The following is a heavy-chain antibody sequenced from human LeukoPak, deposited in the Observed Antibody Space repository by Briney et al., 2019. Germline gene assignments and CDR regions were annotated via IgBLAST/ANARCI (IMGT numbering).Heavy chain of an antibody. CDR1: GGSISSSSAY. CDR3: VSPRGFSYGYFDY. V-gene: IGHV4-39*01. Sequence: SETLSLTCTVSGGSISSSSAYWGWIRQPPGKGLEWIGSIYYSKNTYYNPSLKSRVTISADTSKNQFSLALGSMSATDTAVYYCVSPRGFSYGYFDYWGQGTLVTVSS. CDR2: IYYSKNT. J-gene: IGHJ4*02. D-gene: IGHD5-18*01.